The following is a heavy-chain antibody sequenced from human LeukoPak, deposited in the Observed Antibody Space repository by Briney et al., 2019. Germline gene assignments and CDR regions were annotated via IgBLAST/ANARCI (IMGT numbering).Heavy chain of an antibody. V-gene: IGHV3-66*01. CDR3: ATSSRGPAAFSFDY. CDR2: LYSDGST. CDR1: GFSVSTNY. J-gene: IGHJ4*02. Sequence: GGSLRLSCAASGFSVSTNYMSWVRQAPGQGLEWVSVLYSDGSTYYADPVQGRFTISRDNSKNPLYLPLNTLRADDMAVYYCATSSRGPAAFSFDYWGQGTLVTVSS. D-gene: IGHD1-14*01.